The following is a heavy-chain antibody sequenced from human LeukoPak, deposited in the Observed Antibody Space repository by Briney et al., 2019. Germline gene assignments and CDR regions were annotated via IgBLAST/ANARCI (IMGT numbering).Heavy chain of an antibody. V-gene: IGHV3-48*02. CDR2: ISSSSSII. Sequence: GGSLRLSCAASGFTFNSYSMNWVRQAPGKGLEWVSYISSSSSIIYYADSVKGRFIISRDNAKNSLYLQMNSPRDEGTAVYYCARWFSSGRGFFDYWGQGILVTVSS. CDR3: ARWFSSGRGFFDY. D-gene: IGHD6-19*01. CDR1: GFTFNSYS. J-gene: IGHJ4*02.